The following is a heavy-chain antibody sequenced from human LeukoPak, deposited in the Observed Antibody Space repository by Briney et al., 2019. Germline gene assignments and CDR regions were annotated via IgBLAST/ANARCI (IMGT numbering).Heavy chain of an antibody. CDR1: GGSISSSSYY. Sequence: SETLSLTCTVSGGSISSSSYYWGWIRQPPGKGLEWIGSIYYSGSTYYNPSLKSRVTISVDTSKNQFSLKLSSVTAADTAVYYCARQGVTMVRGVTEHLWFDPWGQGTLVTVSS. J-gene: IGHJ5*02. CDR3: ARQGVTMVRGVTEHLWFDP. V-gene: IGHV4-39*01. CDR2: IYYSGST. D-gene: IGHD3-10*01.